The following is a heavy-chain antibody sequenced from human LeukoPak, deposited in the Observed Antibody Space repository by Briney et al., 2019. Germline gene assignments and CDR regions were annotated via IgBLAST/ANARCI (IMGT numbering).Heavy chain of an antibody. V-gene: IGHV3-7*01. J-gene: IGHJ4*02. D-gene: IGHD2-2*01. Sequence: PGGSLRLSCAASGFTFSSYWMSWVRQAPGKGLEWVANIKQDGSEKYYVDSVKGRFTISRDNAKNSLYLQMNSLRAEDTAVYYCARQVEIVVVLSAHYYFDYWGQGTLVTVSS. CDR3: ARQVEIVVVLSAHYYFDY. CDR2: IKQDGSEK. CDR1: GFTFSSYW.